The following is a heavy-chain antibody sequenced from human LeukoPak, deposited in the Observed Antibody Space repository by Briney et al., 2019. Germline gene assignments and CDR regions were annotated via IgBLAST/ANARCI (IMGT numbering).Heavy chain of an antibody. Sequence: GGSLRLSCAASGFTFSNYGMHWVRQAPGKGLEWVAVIWYDGSNKYYADSVKGRFTISRDDAKNSLSLQMNSLRAEDTAVYYCARDLDIVVVPASWFYPWGQGTLVTVSS. CDR2: IWYDGSNK. V-gene: IGHV3-33*01. D-gene: IGHD2-2*03. J-gene: IGHJ5*02. CDR1: GFTFSNYG. CDR3: ARDLDIVVVPASWFYP.